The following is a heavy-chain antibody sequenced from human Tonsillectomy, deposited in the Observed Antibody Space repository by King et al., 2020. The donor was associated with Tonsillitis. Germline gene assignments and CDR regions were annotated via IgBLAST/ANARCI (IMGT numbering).Heavy chain of an antibody. V-gene: IGHV4-59*01. D-gene: IGHD2-8*01. CDR2: SYYSGST. J-gene: IGHJ2*01. Sequence: QLQESGPGLVKPSETLPLTCTVSGGSIRSYYWSWIRQPPGKELEWIGHSYYSGSTNYHPSLKSRVTISVDTSKNQLSLKLSSVTAADTAVYYCARDGVAAGDGLRYFDLWGRGTLVTVSS. CDR1: GGSIRSYY. CDR3: ARDGVAAGDGLRYFDL.